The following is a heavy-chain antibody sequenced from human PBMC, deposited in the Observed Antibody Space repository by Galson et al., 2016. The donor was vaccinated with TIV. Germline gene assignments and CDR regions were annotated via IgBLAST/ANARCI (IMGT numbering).Heavy chain of an antibody. J-gene: IGHJ6*02. D-gene: IGHD3-3*01. CDR2: ISGYNGNK. CDR3: ARVPTKTFDFWSGLDNSFCMDV. V-gene: IGHV1-18*01. CDR1: GYTLSSYS. Sequence: SVKVSCKASGYTLSSYSISWVRQAPGQGLEWMGWISGYNGNKNYAQKFQDRVTMTTDTSTNTAYMELRSLRSDDTAVYYCARVPTKTFDFWSGLDNSFCMDVWGQGTTVTVSS.